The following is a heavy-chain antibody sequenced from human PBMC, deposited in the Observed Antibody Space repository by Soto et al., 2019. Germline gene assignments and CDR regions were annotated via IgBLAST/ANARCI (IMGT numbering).Heavy chain of an antibody. CDR3: ARGWQRDSFDY. D-gene: IGHD6-25*01. CDR2: ITPIFGTA. V-gene: IGHV1-69*13. Sequence: ASVKVSCKASGGTFSSYAISWVRQAPGQGLEWMGGITPIFGTANYAQKFQGRVTITADESTSTAYMELSSLRSEDTAVYYCARGWQRDSFDYWGQGTLVTVSS. J-gene: IGHJ4*02. CDR1: GGTFSSYA.